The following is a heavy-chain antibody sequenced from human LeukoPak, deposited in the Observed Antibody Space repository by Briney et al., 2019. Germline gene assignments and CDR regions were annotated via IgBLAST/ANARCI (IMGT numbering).Heavy chain of an antibody. Sequence: GGSLRLSCAASGFTFSNYLMHWVRQTPGKGLVWISRISTDGSFTNYADSVKGRFSISRDNAKNTLYLQMNSLRVEDTAVYFCARGGGLDVWGQGATVTVSS. CDR1: GFTFSNYL. J-gene: IGHJ6*02. CDR2: ISTDGSFT. V-gene: IGHV3-74*01. CDR3: ARGGGLDV. D-gene: IGHD3-16*01.